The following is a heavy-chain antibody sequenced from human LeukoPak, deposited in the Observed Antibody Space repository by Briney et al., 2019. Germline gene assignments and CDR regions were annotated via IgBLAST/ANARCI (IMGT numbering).Heavy chain of an antibody. CDR2: IKQDGSEK. V-gene: IGHV3-7*01. D-gene: IGHD2-2*01. Sequence: GGSLRLSCAVSGFSFSMYWMSWVRQAPGKGLEWVANIKQDGSEKYYVDSVKGRFTISRDNAKNSLYLQMNSLRAEDTAVYYCARDLRYCSSTSCLMSGMGVWGQGTTVTVSS. CDR1: GFSFSMYW. J-gene: IGHJ6*02. CDR3: ARDLRYCSSTSCLMSGMGV.